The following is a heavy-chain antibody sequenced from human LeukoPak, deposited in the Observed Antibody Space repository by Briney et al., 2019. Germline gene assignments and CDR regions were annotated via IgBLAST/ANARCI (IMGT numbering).Heavy chain of an antibody. CDR2: VNPSDSSR. Sequence: ASVKVSCKASGYTLSSSYMHWVRQAPGQGLEWMGVVNPSDSSRTYAQKFQGRVTMTRDRSTNTVYMELSSLRSDDTAVYYCARGDIDYWGQGTLVTVSS. CDR1: GYTLSSSY. V-gene: IGHV1-46*01. J-gene: IGHJ4*02. CDR3: ARGDIDY.